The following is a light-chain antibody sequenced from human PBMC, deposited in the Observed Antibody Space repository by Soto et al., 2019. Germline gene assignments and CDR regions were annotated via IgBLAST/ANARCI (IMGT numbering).Light chain of an antibody. V-gene: IGKV3-15*01. J-gene: IGKJ1*01. CDR1: QSFSSS. CDR3: QRYYDRPSTWT. Sequence: MTQSPSTLSASLGERATLSCRASQSFSSSLSFYHQKPGQAPSLLIYDSSAISTLVPSRFSGSCSGTEFRLAISSLELEDFAVDYCQRYYDRPSTWTFGQGTKVDIK. CDR2: DSS.